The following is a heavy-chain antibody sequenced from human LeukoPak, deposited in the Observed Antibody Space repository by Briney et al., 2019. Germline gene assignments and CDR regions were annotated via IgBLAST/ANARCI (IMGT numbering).Heavy chain of an antibody. CDR1: GFTFSVHY. Sequence: GGSLRLSCAASGFTFSVHYMDWARQAPGKGLEWLGRIKNKGESNIVGYAAAVKGRFTIARDDSTNSLYLQMNGLKTEDTAVYFCARVTFTFMDVWGQGTTVTVFS. CDR2: IKNKGESNIV. D-gene: IGHD3-16*01. CDR3: ARVTFTFMDV. J-gene: IGHJ6*02. V-gene: IGHV3-72*01.